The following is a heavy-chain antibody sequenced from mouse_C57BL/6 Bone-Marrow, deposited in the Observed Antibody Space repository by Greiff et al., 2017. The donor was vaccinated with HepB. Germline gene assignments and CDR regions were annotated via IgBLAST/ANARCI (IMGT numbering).Heavy chain of an antibody. J-gene: IGHJ4*01. V-gene: IGHV7-1*01. CDR2: SRNKANDYTT. CDR1: GFTFSDFY. Sequence: DVKLQESGGGLVQSGRSLRLSCATSGFTFSDFYMEWVRQAPGKGLEWIAASRNKANDYTTEYSASVKGRFIVSRDTSQSILYLQMNALRAEDTAIYYCARDEVPLGAMDYWGQGTSVTVSS. D-gene: IGHD4-1*01. CDR3: ARDEVPLGAMDY.